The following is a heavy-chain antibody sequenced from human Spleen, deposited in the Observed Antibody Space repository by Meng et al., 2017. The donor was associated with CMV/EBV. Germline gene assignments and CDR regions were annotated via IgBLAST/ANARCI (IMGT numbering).Heavy chain of an antibody. J-gene: IGHJ4*02. CDR1: GFTFSSYW. V-gene: IGHV3-74*01. CDR3: TRLDS. CDR2: INSDGSST. Sequence: GESLKISCAASGFTFSSYWMHWVRQAPGKGLVWVSRINSDGSSTSYADSVKGRFTISRDNAKNTLYLQMNSLRAEDTALYYCTRLDSWGQGTLVTVSS.